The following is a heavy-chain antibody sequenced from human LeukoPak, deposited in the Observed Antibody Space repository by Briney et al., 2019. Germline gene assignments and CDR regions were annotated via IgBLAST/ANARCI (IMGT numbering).Heavy chain of an antibody. J-gene: IGHJ4*02. V-gene: IGHV3-33*01. CDR1: GFTFSSYA. D-gene: IGHD1-26*01. CDR2: IWYEGSKN. Sequence: GGSLRLSCAASGFTFSSYAMHWVRQAPGKGLEWVAIIWYEGSKNYYGDSVKGQFTISRDNSKNTLYLQMNSLRAEDTAVYYCARDSSGSCDYWGQGTLVTVSS. CDR3: ARDSSGSCDY.